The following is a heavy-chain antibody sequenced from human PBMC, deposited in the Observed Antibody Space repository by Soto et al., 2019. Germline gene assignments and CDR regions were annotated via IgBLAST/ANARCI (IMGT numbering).Heavy chain of an antibody. V-gene: IGHV1-18*01. CDR1: GYTFTSYG. J-gene: IGHJ6*02. CDR2: TSAYNGNT. D-gene: IGHD2-2*01. CDR3: ARDLLLDIVVAPAAGNYMDV. Sequence: ASVKVSCKASGYTFTSYGISWVRQAPGQGLEWMGWTSAYNGNTNYAQKLQGRVTMTTDTSTSTAYMELRSLRSDDTAVYYCARDLLLDIVVAPAAGNYMDVWGQGTTVTVSS.